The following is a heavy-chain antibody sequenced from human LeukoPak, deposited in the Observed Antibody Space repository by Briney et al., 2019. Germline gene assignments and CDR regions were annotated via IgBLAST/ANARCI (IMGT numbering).Heavy chain of an antibody. J-gene: IGHJ4*02. CDR3: AKDGRDIVVVPAAKDY. CDR2: ISSSSSTI. V-gene: IGHV3-48*01. D-gene: IGHD2-2*01. Sequence: QAGGSLRLSCAASGFTFSSYSMNWVRQAPGKGLEWVSYISSSSSTIYYADSVKGRFTISRDNSKNTLYLQMNSLRAEDTAVYYCAKDGRDIVVVPAAKDYWGQGTLVTVSS. CDR1: GFTFSSYS.